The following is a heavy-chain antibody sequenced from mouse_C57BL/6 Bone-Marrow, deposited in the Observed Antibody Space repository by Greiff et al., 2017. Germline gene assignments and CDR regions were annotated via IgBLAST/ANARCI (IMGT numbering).Heavy chain of an antibody. V-gene: IGHV1-59*01. CDR2: IDPSDSYT. CDR3: ARPIYYDYDGKAMDY. J-gene: IGHJ4*01. D-gene: IGHD2-4*01. CDR1: GYTFTSYW. Sequence: QVQLQQPGAELVRPGTSVKLSCKASGYTFTSYWMHWVKQRPGQGLEWIGVIDPSDSYTNYNQKFKGKATLTVDTSSSTAYMQLSSLTSEDSAVYYCARPIYYDYDGKAMDYWGQGTSVTVSS.